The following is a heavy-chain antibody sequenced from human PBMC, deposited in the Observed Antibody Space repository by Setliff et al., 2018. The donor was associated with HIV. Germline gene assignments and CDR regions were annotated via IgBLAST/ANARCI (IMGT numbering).Heavy chain of an antibody. Sequence: SEILSLTCSVSGRSITSSYWSWVRQSPERGLEWIGYVYYSGTTNYNPSLKSRVSLSIDTSKNQFSLKLTSLTAADTAVYYCANFPTVFGVVSPSYSWGQGIQVTVSS. CDR1: GRSITSSY. J-gene: IGHJ5*02. D-gene: IGHD3-3*01. CDR3: ANFPTVFGVVSPSYS. CDR2: VYYSGTT. V-gene: IGHV4-59*08.